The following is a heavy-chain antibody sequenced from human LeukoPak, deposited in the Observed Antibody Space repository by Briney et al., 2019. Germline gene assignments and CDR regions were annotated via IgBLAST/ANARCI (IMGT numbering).Heavy chain of an antibody. D-gene: IGHD3-3*01. CDR2: ISAYNGNT. Sequence: ASVKVSRKASGYTFTSYGISWVRQAPGQGLEWMGWISAYNGNTNYAQKLQGRVTMTTDTSTSTAYMELRSLRSDDTAVYYCARVSVRSVYYDFWSGYYPSDYWGQGTPVTVSS. CDR1: GYTFTSYG. J-gene: IGHJ4*02. V-gene: IGHV1-18*01. CDR3: ARVSVRSVYYDFWSGYYPSDY.